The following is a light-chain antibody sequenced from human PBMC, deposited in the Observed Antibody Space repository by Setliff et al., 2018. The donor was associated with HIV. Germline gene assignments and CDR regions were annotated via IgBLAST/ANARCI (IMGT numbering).Light chain of an antibody. CDR3: CSNTGSNPYV. Sequence: QSVLTQPASVSVSPGQSITISCTGTSSDIGRYNLVSWYQQYPGKAPKLMIYQATKRPSGVSNRFSASKSGNTASLTISGLQAGDEADYYCCSNTGSNPYVFGSGTKVTVL. CDR2: QAT. J-gene: IGLJ1*01. V-gene: IGLV2-23*01. CDR1: SSDIGRYNL.